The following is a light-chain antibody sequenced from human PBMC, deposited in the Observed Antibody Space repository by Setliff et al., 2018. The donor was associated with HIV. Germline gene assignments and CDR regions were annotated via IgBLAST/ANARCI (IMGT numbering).Light chain of an antibody. CDR3: CSYASSSLSYV. Sequence: QSALTQPPSASGSPGQSVTISCTGTGSDVGGYNYVSWYQQHPGKAPKLMIYEVSERPSGVSDRFSGSKSGNTASLTISGLQAEDEADYYCCSYASSSLSYVFGAGTKVTVL. J-gene: IGLJ1*01. V-gene: IGLV2-8*01. CDR2: EVS. CDR1: GSDVGGYNY.